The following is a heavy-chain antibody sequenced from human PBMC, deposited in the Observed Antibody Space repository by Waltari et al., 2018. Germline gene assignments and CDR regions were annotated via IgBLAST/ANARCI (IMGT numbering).Heavy chain of an antibody. D-gene: IGHD3-10*01. CDR1: GGSISSSSYY. CDR3: ARALYGSGSYYKRGFDY. Sequence: QLQLQESGPGLVKPSETLSLTCTVSGGSISSSSYYWGWIRQPPGKGLEWIGSIYYSGSTYYNPSLKSRVTISVDTSKNQFSLKLSSVTAADTAVYYCARALYGSGSYYKRGFDYWGQGTLVTVSS. V-gene: IGHV4-39*07. J-gene: IGHJ4*02. CDR2: IYYSGST.